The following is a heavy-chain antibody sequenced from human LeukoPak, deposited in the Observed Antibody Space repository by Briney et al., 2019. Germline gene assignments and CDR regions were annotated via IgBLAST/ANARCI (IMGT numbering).Heavy chain of an antibody. D-gene: IGHD4-11*01. Sequence: SETLSLTCTVSGGSITSGTYHWNWIRQPAGKGLEWIGRIYYSGSTYYNPSLKSRVTISVDTSKNQFSLKLSSVTAADTAVYYCARAPTTDAFDIWGQGTMVTVSS. CDR1: GGSITSGTYH. V-gene: IGHV4-61*10. J-gene: IGHJ3*02. CDR2: IYYSGST. CDR3: ARAPTTDAFDI.